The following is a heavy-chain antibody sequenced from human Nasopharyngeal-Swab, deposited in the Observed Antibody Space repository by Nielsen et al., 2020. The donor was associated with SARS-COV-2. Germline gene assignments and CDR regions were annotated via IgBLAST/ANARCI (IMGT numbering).Heavy chain of an antibody. V-gene: IGHV3-7*03. CDR1: GFSFSTYA. Sequence: GESLKISCAASGFSFSTYAMSWVRQAPGKGLEWVANIKEDGSEKYYVDSVKGRFTISRDNAKNSLYLQMNSLRAEDTAVYYCAGGNSADHWGQGTLVTVS. CDR3: AGGNSADH. CDR2: IKEDGSEK. J-gene: IGHJ4*02. D-gene: IGHD4-23*01.